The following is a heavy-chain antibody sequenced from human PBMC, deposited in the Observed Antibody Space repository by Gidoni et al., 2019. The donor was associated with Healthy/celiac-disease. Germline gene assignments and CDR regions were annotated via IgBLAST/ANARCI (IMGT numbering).Heavy chain of an antibody. CDR3: ARYDSSGYYRLWVDY. Sequence: QLQLQESGPGLVKPSETLSLTCTVSDGSISSSSYDWGWIRQPPGKGLEWIGSIYYSGSTYYNPSLKSRVTISVDTSKNQFSLKLSSVTAADTAVYYCARYDSSGYYRLWVDYWGQGTLVTVSS. D-gene: IGHD3-22*01. CDR2: IYYSGST. CDR1: DGSISSSSYD. J-gene: IGHJ4*02. V-gene: IGHV4-39*01.